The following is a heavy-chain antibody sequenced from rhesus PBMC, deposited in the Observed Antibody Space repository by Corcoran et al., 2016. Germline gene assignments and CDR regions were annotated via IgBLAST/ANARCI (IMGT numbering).Heavy chain of an antibody. D-gene: IGHD2-39*01. CDR2: ISNGGGST. J-gene: IGHJ4*01. CDR3: AKDECLDY. Sequence: EVKLVESGGGLVQPGGSLRLSCAASGFTFSSYGMSWVRQAPGKGLEWVSYISNGGGSTYYADSVKGRFTISRDNSKNTLSLQMNSLRAEDTAVYYCAKDECLDYWGQGVLVTVSS. V-gene: IGHV3S5*01. CDR1: GFTFSSYG.